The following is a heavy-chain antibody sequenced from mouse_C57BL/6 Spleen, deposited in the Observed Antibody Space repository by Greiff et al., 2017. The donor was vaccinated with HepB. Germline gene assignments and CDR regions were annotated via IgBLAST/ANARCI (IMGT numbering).Heavy chain of an antibody. CDR1: GFTFSDYY. CDR3: ARVYYSNYDY. CDR2: INYDGSST. V-gene: IGHV5-16*01. D-gene: IGHD2-5*01. Sequence: EVKVVESAGGLVQPGSSMKLSCTASGFTFSDYYMAWVRQVPEKGLEWVANINYDGSSTYYLDSLKSRFIISRDNAKNILYLQMSSLKSEDTATYYCARVYYSNYDYWGQGTTLTVSS. J-gene: IGHJ2*01.